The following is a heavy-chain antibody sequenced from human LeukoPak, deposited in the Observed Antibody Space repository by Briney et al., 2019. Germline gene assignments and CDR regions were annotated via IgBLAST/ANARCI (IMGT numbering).Heavy chain of an antibody. V-gene: IGHV3-33*01. D-gene: IGHD4-17*01. J-gene: IGHJ4*02. CDR2: TWYDGSNK. CDR1: GFTFSSYG. CDR3: ARFTTVTAHFDY. Sequence: PGRSLRLSCAASGFTFSSYGMHWVRQAPGKGLEWVAATWYDGSNKYYGDSVKGRFTISIDNSKNTLYLQMNSLRAEDTAVYYCARFTTVTAHFDYWGQGTLVTVSS.